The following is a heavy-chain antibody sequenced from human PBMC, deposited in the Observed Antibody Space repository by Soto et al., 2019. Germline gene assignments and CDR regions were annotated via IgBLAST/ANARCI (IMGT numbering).Heavy chain of an antibody. CDR3: AHSKGVLWWHPGGYYYMDV. CDR1: GFSLSTSGVG. V-gene: IGHV2-5*02. J-gene: IGHJ6*03. CDR2: IYWDDDK. Sequence: QITLKESGPTLVKPTQTLTLTCTFSGFSLSTSGVGVGWIRQPPGKALEWLALIYWDDDKRYSPSLKSRLNITEDTSKNQVVLTMTNMDPVDTATYYCAHSKGVLWWHPGGYYYMDVWGKGTTVTVSS. D-gene: IGHD2-21*01.